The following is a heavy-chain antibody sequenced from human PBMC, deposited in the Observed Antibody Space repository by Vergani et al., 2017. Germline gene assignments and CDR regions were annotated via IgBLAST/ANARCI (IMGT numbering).Heavy chain of an antibody. V-gene: IGHV4-61*10. J-gene: IGHJ4*02. CDR2: IYYSGST. Sequence: QVQLQESGPGLVKPSETLSLTCTVSGGSVSSGSYYWSWIRQPAGKGLEWIGYIYYSGSTNYNPALKSRVTISVDTSKNQFSLKLSSVTAADTAVYYCARVVYSSSWICDYWGQGTLVTVSS. D-gene: IGHD6-13*01. CDR3: ARVVYSSSWICDY. CDR1: GGSVSSGSYY.